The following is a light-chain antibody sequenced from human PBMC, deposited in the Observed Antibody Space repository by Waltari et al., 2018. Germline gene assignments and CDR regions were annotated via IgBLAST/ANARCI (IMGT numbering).Light chain of an antibody. CDR3: QQYGSSPPVT. CDR1: QSVSSSY. V-gene: IGKV3-20*01. CDR2: GAS. J-gene: IGKJ5*01. Sequence: EIVLTQSPGTLSLSPGERATLACRASQSVSSSYLAWYQQKPGHAPSLLIYGASSSATGIPDRFSGSGCGTDVTLTISRLEPGDVAVYYCQQYGSSPPVTFGQGTRLDIK.